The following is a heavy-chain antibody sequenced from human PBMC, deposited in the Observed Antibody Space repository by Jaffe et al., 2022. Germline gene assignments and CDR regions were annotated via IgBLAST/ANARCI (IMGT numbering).Heavy chain of an antibody. CDR2: ISGSGGST. J-gene: IGHJ4*02. CDR3: AKTKQWFRELLPISNFDY. Sequence: EVQLLESGGGLVQPGGSLRLSCAASGFTFSSYAMSWVRQAPGKGLEWVSAISGSGGSTYYADSVKGRFTISRDNSKNTLYLQMNSLRAEDTAVYYCAKTKQWFRELLPISNFDYWGQGTLVTVSS. D-gene: IGHD3-10*01. CDR1: GFTFSSYA. V-gene: IGHV3-23*01.